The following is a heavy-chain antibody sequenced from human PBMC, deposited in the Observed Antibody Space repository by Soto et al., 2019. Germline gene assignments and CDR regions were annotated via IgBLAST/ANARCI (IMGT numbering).Heavy chain of an antibody. Sequence: PGESLKISCKGSGYSFTSYWIGWVRQMPGKGLEWMGIIYPGDSDTRYSPSFQGQVTISADKSISTAYLQWSSLKASDTAMYYCARQPDYGGNSGGEFDDWGQGTLVTVSS. CDR2: IYPGDSDT. D-gene: IGHD4-17*01. J-gene: IGHJ4*02. CDR3: ARQPDYGGNSGGEFDD. CDR1: GYSFTSYW. V-gene: IGHV5-51*01.